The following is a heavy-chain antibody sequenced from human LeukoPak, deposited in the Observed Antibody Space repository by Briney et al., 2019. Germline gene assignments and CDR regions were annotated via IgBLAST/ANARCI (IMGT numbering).Heavy chain of an antibody. CDR1: GFTFSSYA. Sequence: GGSLRLSCAASGFTFSSYAMHWVRQAPGKGLEWVAVISYDGSNKYYADSVKGRFTISRDNSKNTLYLQMSSLRAEDTAVYYCARDSTAMAYFDYWGQGTLVTVSS. CDR3: ARDSTAMAYFDY. CDR2: ISYDGSNK. V-gene: IGHV3-30*04. J-gene: IGHJ4*02. D-gene: IGHD5-18*01.